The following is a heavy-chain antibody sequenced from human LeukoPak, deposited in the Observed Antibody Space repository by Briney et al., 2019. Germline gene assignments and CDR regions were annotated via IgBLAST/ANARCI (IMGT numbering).Heavy chain of an antibody. CDR2: IYFSGST. J-gene: IGHJ4*02. D-gene: IGHD7-27*01. CDR3: ARDGNWGTE. V-gene: IGHV4-39*07. Sequence: SETLSLTCTVSGGSISSSSHYWGWIRHPPGKGLEWIGSIYFSGSTYYSPSFKSRVTMSVDTSKNQFSLKLSSVTAADTAVYYCARDGNWGTEWGQGTLVTVSS. CDR1: GGSISSSSHY.